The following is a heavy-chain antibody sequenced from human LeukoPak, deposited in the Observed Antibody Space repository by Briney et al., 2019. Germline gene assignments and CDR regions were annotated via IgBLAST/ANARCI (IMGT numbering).Heavy chain of an antibody. CDR1: GFTFSSYA. D-gene: IGHD5-18*01. V-gene: IGHV3-23*01. CDR3: ATYRQVLLPFES. J-gene: IGHJ4*02. CDR2: ISGSGGST. Sequence: GSLRLSCAASGFTFSSYAMSWVRQAPGKGLEWVSAISGSGGSTYYADSVKGRFTISRDNSKNTLYLQMNSLRAEDTAIYYCATYRQVLLPFESWGQGTLVTVSS.